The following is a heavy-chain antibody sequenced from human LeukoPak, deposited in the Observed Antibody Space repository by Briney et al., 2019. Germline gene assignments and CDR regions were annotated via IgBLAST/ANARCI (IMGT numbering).Heavy chain of an antibody. D-gene: IGHD2-15*01. CDR1: GFTFSSYS. J-gene: IGHJ4*02. Sequence: GGSLRLSCAASGFTFSSYSMNWVRQAPGKGLEWVASTDSSGSYRYYADSVKGRFTISRDNAKNSLYLQMNSLRAEDTAVYYCAKDLRYCSGGTCYNPVYYFDYWGQGTLVTVSS. CDR2: TDSSGSYR. V-gene: IGHV3-21*01. CDR3: AKDLRYCSGGTCYNPVYYFDY.